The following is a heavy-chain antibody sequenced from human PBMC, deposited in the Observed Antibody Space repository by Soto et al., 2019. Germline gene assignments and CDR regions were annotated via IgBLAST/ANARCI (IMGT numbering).Heavy chain of an antibody. CDR2: VSAYNGNT. CDR3: ARGGQWDFLSDY. Sequence: ASVKVCCKASVYTFTRNYINWVRQAPGQGLEWMGWVSAYNGNTHYEQKLQGRVTLTTDTSTSTAYMELRSLRSDDTAVYFCARGGQWDFLSDYWGQGTLVTVSS. CDR1: VYTFTRNY. V-gene: IGHV1-18*01. J-gene: IGHJ4*02. D-gene: IGHD1-26*01.